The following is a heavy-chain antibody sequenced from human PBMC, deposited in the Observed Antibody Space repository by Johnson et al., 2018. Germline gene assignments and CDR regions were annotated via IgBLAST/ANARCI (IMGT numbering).Heavy chain of an antibody. Sequence: QVQLVQSGAEVEKPGASXKVSCKASGYTFTSYPMHWVRQAPGQRLEWMGWISADNDNTKYSQKLQGRVTITRDTSASTAYMELSSLRAEDTAVYYCARDLSRTGDAFDIWGQGTMVTVSS. CDR3: ARDLSRTGDAFDI. V-gene: IGHV1-3*01. J-gene: IGHJ3*02. CDR1: GYTFTSYP. D-gene: IGHD1-1*01. CDR2: ISADNDNT.